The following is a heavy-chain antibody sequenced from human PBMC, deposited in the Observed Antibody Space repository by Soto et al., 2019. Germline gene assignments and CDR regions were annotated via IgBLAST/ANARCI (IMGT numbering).Heavy chain of an antibody. V-gene: IGHV1-69*01. Sequence: QLQLVQSGTEVKKPGSSVTVSCKASGGTFGNYAINWLRQAPGQGLQWMGDISPMFHKANYEQTFQGRVSSTADESTNTVYMELSSLRSEDTALYYCEREVEVNTPVFGAWGQGTLVTVSS. J-gene: IGHJ5*02. CDR2: ISPMFHKA. D-gene: IGHD2-2*01. CDR1: GGTFGNYA. CDR3: EREVEVNTPVFGA.